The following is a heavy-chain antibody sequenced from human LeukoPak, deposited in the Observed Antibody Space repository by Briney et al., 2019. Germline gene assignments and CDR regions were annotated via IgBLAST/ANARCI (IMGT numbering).Heavy chain of an antibody. D-gene: IGHD6-13*01. CDR3: ARDSWDSSSWYFDY. J-gene: IGHJ4*02. V-gene: IGHV4-4*02. Sequence: PSETLSLTCAVSGGSSSSSKWWSWVRQPPGKGLEWIGEIFHSGSTNYNPSLKSRVTVSVDKSKSHFSLILSSVTAADTAVYYCARDSWDSSSWYFDYWGQGTLVTVSS. CDR1: GGSSSSSKW. CDR2: IFHSGST.